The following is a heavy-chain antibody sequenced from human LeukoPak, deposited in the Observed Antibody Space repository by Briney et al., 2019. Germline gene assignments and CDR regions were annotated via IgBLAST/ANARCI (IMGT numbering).Heavy chain of an antibody. CDR2: MNPNSGNT. V-gene: IGHV1-8*02. J-gene: IGHJ4*02. D-gene: IGHD2-2*01. CDR3: ARAYVVVPAAPFDY. Sequence: AASVKVSCKASGYTFTSYDINWVRQATGQGLEWMGWMNPNSGNTGYAQKFQGRVTMTRNTSISTAYMELSSLRSGDTAVYYCARAYVVVPAAPFDYWGQGTLVTVSS. CDR1: GYTFTSYD.